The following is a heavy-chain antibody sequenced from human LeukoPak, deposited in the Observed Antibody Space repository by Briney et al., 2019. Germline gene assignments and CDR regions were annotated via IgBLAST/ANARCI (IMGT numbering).Heavy chain of an antibody. J-gene: IGHJ6*02. Sequence: SLRLPCAASGFTFDDYAIHRGRQAPGKGLEGVAGISWNSGSIGYADSVKGRFTISRDNAKNSLYLQMNSLRAEDTALYYCAKDTSIVTRGMDVWGQGTTVTVSS. CDR2: ISWNSGSI. D-gene: IGHD2-21*01. V-gene: IGHV3-9*01. CDR3: AKDTSIVTRGMDV. CDR1: GFTFDDYA.